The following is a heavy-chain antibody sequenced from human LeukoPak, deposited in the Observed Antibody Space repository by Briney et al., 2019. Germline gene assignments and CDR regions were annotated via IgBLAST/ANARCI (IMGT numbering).Heavy chain of an antibody. CDR3: AKDNRRHYTSGPNPDSLH. CDR2: IGTLHDS. Sequence: GGSLRLSCAASGFTFSDYDMHWVRQAPGRGLEWVSSIGTLHDSYYADSVKGRFTISRDNAKNSLYLQMNSLRVEDTAFYYCAKDNRRHYTSGPNPDSLHWGQGALVTVSS. V-gene: IGHV3-13*04. CDR1: GFTFSDYD. D-gene: IGHD6-19*01. J-gene: IGHJ4*02.